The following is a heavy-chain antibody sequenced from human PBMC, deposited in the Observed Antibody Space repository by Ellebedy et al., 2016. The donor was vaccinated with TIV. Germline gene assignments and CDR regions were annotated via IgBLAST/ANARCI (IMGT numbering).Heavy chain of an antibody. CDR1: GFSFSTNW. Sequence: GESLKISCEVSGFSFSTNWMNWVRQAPGKGLEWVASIKQDGSRIYSLDSVKGRFTISRDNAKKSMYLQKNSLSAEDTAVYYCAGGDVFDVWGHGTMVTVSS. CDR3: AGGDVFDV. V-gene: IGHV3-7*01. CDR2: IKQDGSRI. J-gene: IGHJ3*01. D-gene: IGHD2-15*01.